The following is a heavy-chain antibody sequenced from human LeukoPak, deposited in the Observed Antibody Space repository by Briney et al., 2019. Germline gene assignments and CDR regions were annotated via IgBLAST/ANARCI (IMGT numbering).Heavy chain of an antibody. V-gene: IGHV4-59*01. CDR1: GGSISSYY. CDR3: ARDLGGSYYDSSGYWDY. CDR2: IYYSGST. Sequence: SETLSLTCTVSGGSISSYYWSWIRQPPGKGLEWIGYIYYSGSTKYNPSLKSRVTISVDTSKNQFSLKLSSETAADTAVYYCARDLGGSYYDSSGYWDYWGQGTLVTVSS. J-gene: IGHJ4*02. D-gene: IGHD3-22*01.